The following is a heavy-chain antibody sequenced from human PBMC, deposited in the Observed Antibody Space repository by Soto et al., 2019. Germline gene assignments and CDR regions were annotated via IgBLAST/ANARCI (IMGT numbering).Heavy chain of an antibody. CDR1: GGCITRCY. CDR2: IFDTGIT. V-gene: IGHV4-59*01. J-gene: IGHJ4*01. CDR3: ARGGYDWDN. Sequence: PSETLSLTRLVGGGCITRCYWCWIRQPPGKGLEWIGYIFDTGITNYNPSLESRVTISVDTSKNHFSLRLSSVTAADTAVYYCARGGYDWDNWGQEPRSPSPQ. D-gene: IGHD5-12*01.